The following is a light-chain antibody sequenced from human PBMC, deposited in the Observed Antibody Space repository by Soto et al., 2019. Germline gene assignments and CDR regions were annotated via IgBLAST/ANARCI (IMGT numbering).Light chain of an antibody. Sequence: EIVMTQSPATLSVSPGERVTLSCRASQDIRSSLAWYQQKPGQAPRLLIYGASIRATGVPATFSGSGSGTDFTLTISSLQPEDFATYYCQQRNSYPITFGQGTRLEIK. CDR1: QDIRSS. CDR2: GAS. V-gene: IGKV3-15*01. CDR3: QQRNSYPIT. J-gene: IGKJ5*01.